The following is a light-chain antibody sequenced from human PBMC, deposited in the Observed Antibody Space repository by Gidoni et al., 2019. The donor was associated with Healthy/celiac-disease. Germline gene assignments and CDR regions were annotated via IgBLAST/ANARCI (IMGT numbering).Light chain of an antibody. J-gene: IGLJ2*01. V-gene: IGLV1-40*01. Sequence: QSVLTQPHSVSGAPGQRVTISCTGSSSNIGAVYDVHWYQQLPGTAPKLLIYGNSNRPSGVPYRFACSKSGTSASLAITGLQAEDEADYYCQSYDSSLSGYVVFGGGTKLTVL. CDR2: GNS. CDR1: SSNIGAVYD. CDR3: QSYDSSLSGYVV.